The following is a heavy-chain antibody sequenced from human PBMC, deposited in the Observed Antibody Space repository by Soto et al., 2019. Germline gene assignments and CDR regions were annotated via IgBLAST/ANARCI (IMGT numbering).Heavy chain of an antibody. V-gene: IGHV3-7*01. CDR3: AREGYCSGGSCYSGAFDI. Sequence: EVQLVESGGGLVQPGGSLRLSCAASGLTFSSYWMSWVRQAPGKGLEWVANTKQDGSEKYYVDSVKGRFTISRDNDKNSLYLQMNSLRAEDTAVYYCAREGYCSGGSCYSGAFDIWGQGSMVSVSS. D-gene: IGHD2-15*01. CDR1: GLTFSSYW. J-gene: IGHJ3*02. CDR2: TKQDGSEK.